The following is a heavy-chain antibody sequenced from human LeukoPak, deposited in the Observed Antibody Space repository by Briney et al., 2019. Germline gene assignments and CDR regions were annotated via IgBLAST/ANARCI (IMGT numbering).Heavy chain of an antibody. J-gene: IGHJ4*02. Sequence: ASVKVSRKASGYTFTGYYMHWVRQAPGQGLEWMGWINPNSGGTNYAQKFQGRVTMTRDTSISTAYMELSRLRSDDTAVYYCARVSQYYDFWSGYYGRYPPFDYWGQGTLVTVSS. V-gene: IGHV1-2*02. CDR3: ARVSQYYDFWSGYYGRYPPFDY. CDR2: INPNSGGT. D-gene: IGHD3-3*01. CDR1: GYTFTGYY.